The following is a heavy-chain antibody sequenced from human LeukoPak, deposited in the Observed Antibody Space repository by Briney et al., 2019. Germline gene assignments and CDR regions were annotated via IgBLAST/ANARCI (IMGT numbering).Heavy chain of an antibody. D-gene: IGHD2-15*01. CDR3: ARAASRIGGRFDP. J-gene: IGHJ5*02. Sequence: SETLSLTCTVSGGSISRGGYYWSWSRKHRGKGLEWIGYIYKSGRTYNDPSRKSRVTITVNTAKNEFSLKLTSVTVADTAVYYCARAASRIGGRFDPWGQGTLVTVSS. CDR2: IYKSGRT. CDR1: GGSISRGGYY. V-gene: IGHV4-31*03.